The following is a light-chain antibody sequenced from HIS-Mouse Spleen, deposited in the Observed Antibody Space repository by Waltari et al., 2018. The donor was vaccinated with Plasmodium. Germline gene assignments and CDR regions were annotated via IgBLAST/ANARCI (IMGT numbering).Light chain of an antibody. CDR3: SSYAGSNNLV. V-gene: IGLV2-8*01. CDR2: KVR. Sequence: QSALTQPPSASGSPGQSVTISCTGTSSDVCGYNYVSWYQPHPGNAPKRMYYKVRGRPSGVPDRFSGSKSGNTASLTVSGLQAEDEADYYCSSYAGSNNLVFGGGTKLTVL. J-gene: IGLJ2*01. CDR1: SSDVCGYNY.